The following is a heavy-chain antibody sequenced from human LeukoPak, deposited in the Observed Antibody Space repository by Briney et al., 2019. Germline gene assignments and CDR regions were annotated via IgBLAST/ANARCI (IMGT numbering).Heavy chain of an antibody. Sequence: GGSLRLSCAASGFTFSSYEMNWVRQAPGKGLEWVSYISSSGSTIYYADSVKGRFTISRDNAKNSLYLQMNSLRAEDTAVYYCARTYYDILTGLDPFPYAFDIWGQGTMVTVS. D-gene: IGHD3-9*01. V-gene: IGHV3-48*03. CDR3: ARTYYDILTGLDPFPYAFDI. CDR1: GFTFSSYE. J-gene: IGHJ3*02. CDR2: ISSSGSTI.